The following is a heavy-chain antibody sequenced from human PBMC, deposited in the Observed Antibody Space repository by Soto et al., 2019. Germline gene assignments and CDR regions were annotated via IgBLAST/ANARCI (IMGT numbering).Heavy chain of an antibody. V-gene: IGHV3-23*01. D-gene: IGHD4-17*01. CDR3: ARGPPSYGDYRGYFDY. CDR1: GFTFSSYA. Sequence: EVQLLESGGGLVQPGGSLRLSCAASGFTFSSYAMSWVRQAPGKGLEWVSAISGSGGSTYYADSVKGRFTISRDNAKNSLYLQMNSLRAEDTAVYYCARGPPSYGDYRGYFDYWGQGTLVTVSS. CDR2: ISGSGGST. J-gene: IGHJ4*02.